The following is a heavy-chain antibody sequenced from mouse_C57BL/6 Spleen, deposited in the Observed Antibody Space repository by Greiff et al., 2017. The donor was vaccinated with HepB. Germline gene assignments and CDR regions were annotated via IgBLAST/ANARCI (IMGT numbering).Heavy chain of an antibody. CDR3: ASLYSHYEAMDY. D-gene: IGHD2-5*01. V-gene: IGHV5-4*03. Sequence: EVKLMESGGGLVKPGGSLKLSCAASGFTFSSYAMSWVRQTPEKRLEWVATISDGGSYTYYPDNVKGRFTISRDNAKNNLYLQMSHLKSEDTALYYYASLYSHYEAMDYWGQGTSVTVSS. CDR1: GFTFSSYA. J-gene: IGHJ4*01. CDR2: ISDGGSYT.